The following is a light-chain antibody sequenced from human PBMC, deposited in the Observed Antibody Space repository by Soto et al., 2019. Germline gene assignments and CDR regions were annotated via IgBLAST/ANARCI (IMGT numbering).Light chain of an antibody. Sequence: IQMTQSPSSLSASVGDRVTISCRASHNINNYLNWYQQKQGTAPKPLIYAASSLQPGVPSRFNGSRSATDFTLTISSLQPEDSATYYCQQSYYIPRSFGQGTKLQI. CDR3: QQSYYIPRS. CDR2: AAS. V-gene: IGKV1-39*01. CDR1: HNINNY. J-gene: IGKJ2*03.